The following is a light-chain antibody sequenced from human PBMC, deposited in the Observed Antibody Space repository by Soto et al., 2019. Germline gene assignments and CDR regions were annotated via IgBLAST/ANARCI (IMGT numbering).Light chain of an antibody. J-gene: IGKJ1*01. CDR1: KRFASY. CDR2: GAS. V-gene: IGKV3-20*01. Sequence: ENGLTQSPGTLFLSQGERPPLSCRPSKRFASYLAWYQQKPGQAPRLLIYGASSRATGIPDRFSGSGSGTDFTLTISRLEPEDFAVYYCQQYNSSPRTFGQGTKVEIK. CDR3: QQYNSSPRT.